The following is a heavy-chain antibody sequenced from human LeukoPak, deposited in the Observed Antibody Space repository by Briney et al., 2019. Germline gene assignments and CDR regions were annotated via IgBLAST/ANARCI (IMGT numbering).Heavy chain of an antibody. V-gene: IGHV4-59*01. Sequence: PSETLSLTCAVYGGSFSGYYWSWIRQPPGKGLEWIGYIYYSGSTNYNPSLKSRVTISVDTSKNQFSLKLSSVTAADTAVYYCARAGIAEYYFDYWGQGTLVTVSS. CDR2: IYYSGST. CDR3: ARAGIAEYYFDY. J-gene: IGHJ4*02. D-gene: IGHD6-13*01. CDR1: GGSFSGYY.